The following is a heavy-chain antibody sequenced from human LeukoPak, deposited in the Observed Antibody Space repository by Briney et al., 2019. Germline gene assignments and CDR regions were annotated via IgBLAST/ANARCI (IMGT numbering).Heavy chain of an antibody. CDR2: ISGSGGST. Sequence: GGSLRLSCVASGFSLSDYYMSWIRQAPGKGLEWVSGISGSGGSTYYADSVRGRFTISRDNSKDTLYLQVSSLRAEDTAVYYCAKGVYSTSWWSVDYWGQGTLVTVSS. CDR3: AKGVYSTSWWSVDY. CDR1: GFSLSDYY. D-gene: IGHD2-2*01. V-gene: IGHV3-23*01. J-gene: IGHJ4*02.